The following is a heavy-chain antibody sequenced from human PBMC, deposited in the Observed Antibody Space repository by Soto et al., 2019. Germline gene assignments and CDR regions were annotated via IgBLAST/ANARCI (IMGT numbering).Heavy chain of an antibody. CDR1: GFTFSSYS. J-gene: IGHJ6*03. D-gene: IGHD3-10*01. CDR2: ISSSSSTI. V-gene: IGHV3-48*01. CDR3: ARVYYGSGSYIYYYYYMDV. Sequence: EVQLVESGGGLVQPGGSLRLSCAASGFTFSSYSMNWVRQAPGKGLEWVSYISSSSSTIYYADSVKGRFTISSDNAKNYLYLQMNSRRADDTAVYYCARVYYGSGSYIYYYYYMDVWGKGTTVTVSS.